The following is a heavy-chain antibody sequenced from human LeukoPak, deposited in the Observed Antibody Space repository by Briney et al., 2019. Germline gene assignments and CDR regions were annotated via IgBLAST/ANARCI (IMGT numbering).Heavy chain of an antibody. CDR3: ARDRDYYDSSGYNNYFDY. CDR1: GDSVSSNSAA. D-gene: IGHD3-22*01. V-gene: IGHV6-1*01. Sequence: SQTLSLTCAISGDSVSSNSAAWNWIRQSPSRGLEWLGRTYYRSKWYNDYAVSVKSRITINPDTSKNQFSLQLNSVTPEDTAVYYCARDRDYYDSSGYNNYFDYWGQGTLVTVSS. CDR2: TYYRSKWYN. J-gene: IGHJ4*02.